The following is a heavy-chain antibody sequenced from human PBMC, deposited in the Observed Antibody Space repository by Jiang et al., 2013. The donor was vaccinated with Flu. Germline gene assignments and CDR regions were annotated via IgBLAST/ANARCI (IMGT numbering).Heavy chain of an antibody. CDR1: GFPFNVAW. Sequence: VQLVESGGGLVKPGGSLRLTCVASGFPFNVAWMNWVRQAPGKGLEWIGHIKRQNEGATTEYAAPVKGRFTISRDDSKNSQYLQMNSLKIEDTAVYYCTTRGIGGIRDRVDIESDAFDIWGPRVQRSTVS. CDR2: IKRQNEGATT. J-gene: IGHJ3*02. CDR3: TTRGIGGIRDRVDIESDAFDI. V-gene: IGHV3-15*07. D-gene: IGHD3-16*01.